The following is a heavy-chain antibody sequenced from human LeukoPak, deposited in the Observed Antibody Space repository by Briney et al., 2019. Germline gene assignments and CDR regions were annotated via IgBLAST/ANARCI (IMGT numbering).Heavy chain of an antibody. D-gene: IGHD2-2*01. V-gene: IGHV4-34*01. J-gene: IGHJ5*02. CDR3: ARSGCRSTSCHPGWFDP. CDR1: GGSFSGYY. CDR2: INHSGST. Sequence: WETLSLTCAVYGGSFSGYYWSWIRQPPGRGLEWIGEINHSGSTNYNPSLKSRVTISVDTSKNQFSLKLSSVTAADTAVYYCARSGCRSTSCHPGWFDPWGPGTLVTVSS.